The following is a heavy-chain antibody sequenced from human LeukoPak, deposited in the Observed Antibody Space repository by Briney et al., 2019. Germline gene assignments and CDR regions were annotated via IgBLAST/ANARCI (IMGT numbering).Heavy chain of an antibody. CDR1: GGSISSYY. CDR3: ARARGSMVRGVIGGYYFDY. J-gene: IGHJ4*02. V-gene: IGHV4-4*07. Sequence: SETLSLTCTDSGGSISSYYWSWIRQPAGKGLEWIGRIYTSGSTNYNPSLKSRVTMSVDTSKNQFSLKLSSVTAADTAVYYCARARGSMVRGVIGGYYFDYWGQGTLVTVSS. D-gene: IGHD3-10*01. CDR2: IYTSGST.